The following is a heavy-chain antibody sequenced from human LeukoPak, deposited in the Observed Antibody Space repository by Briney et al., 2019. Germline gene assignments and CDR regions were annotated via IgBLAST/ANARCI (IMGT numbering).Heavy chain of an antibody. D-gene: IGHD3-10*01. CDR2: IYTSGST. CDR1: GGSISSYY. J-gene: IGHJ6*03. Sequence: SETLSLTCTVSGGSISSYYWSWIRQPAEKGLEWIGRIYTSGSTNYNPSLKSRVTMSVDTSKNQFSLKLSSVTAADTAVYYCARAVGSGSFQTYYYYMDVWGKGTTVTISS. V-gene: IGHV4-4*07. CDR3: ARAVGSGSFQTYYYYMDV.